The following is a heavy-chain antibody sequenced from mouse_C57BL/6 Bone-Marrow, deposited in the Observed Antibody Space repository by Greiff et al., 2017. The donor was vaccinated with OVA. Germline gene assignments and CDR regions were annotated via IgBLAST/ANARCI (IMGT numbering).Heavy chain of an antibody. V-gene: IGHV1-82*01. Sequence: QVQLQQSGPELVKPGASVKISCKASGYAFSSSWMNWVKQRPGKGLEWIGRIYPGDGDTNYNGKFKGKATLTADKSSSTAYMQLSSLTSEDSAVYFCARWTTGKIDYWGQGTTLTVSS. CDR2: IYPGDGDT. CDR1: GYAFSSSW. D-gene: IGHD4-1*02. CDR3: ARWTTGKIDY. J-gene: IGHJ2*01.